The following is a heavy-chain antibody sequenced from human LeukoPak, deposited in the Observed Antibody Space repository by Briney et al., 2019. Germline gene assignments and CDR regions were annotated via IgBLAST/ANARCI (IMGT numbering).Heavy chain of an antibody. D-gene: IGHD3-10*01. J-gene: IGHJ4*02. V-gene: IGHV3-30*18. CDR3: AKDPADAETYYYGSGSHFDY. CDR2: ISYDGSNK. CDR1: GFTFSSYG. Sequence: AGGSLRLSCAASGFTFSSYGMHWVRQAPDKGLEWVAVISYDGSNKYYADSVKGRFTISRDNSKNTLYLQMNSLRAEDTAVYYCAKDPADAETYYYGSGSHFDYWGQGTLVTVSS.